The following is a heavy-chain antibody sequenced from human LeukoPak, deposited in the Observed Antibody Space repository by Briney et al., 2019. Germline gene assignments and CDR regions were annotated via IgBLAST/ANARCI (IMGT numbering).Heavy chain of an antibody. D-gene: IGHD3-22*01. V-gene: IGHV4-34*01. CDR1: GGSFSGYY. CDR2: INHSGST. CDR3: ARVGIVDYYDSSGYYY. Sequence: SETLSLTCAVYGGSFSGYYWSWIRQPPGKGLEWIGEINHSGSTNYNPSLKSRVTISVDTSKNQFSLKLSPVTAADTAAYYCARVGIVDYYDSSGYYYWGQGTLVTVSS. J-gene: IGHJ4*02.